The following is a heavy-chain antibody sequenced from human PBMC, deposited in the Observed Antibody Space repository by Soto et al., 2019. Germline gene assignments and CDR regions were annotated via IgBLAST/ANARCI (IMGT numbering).Heavy chain of an antibody. CDR2: IYYSGST. CDR3: ARRYGTTFDY. V-gene: IGHV4-39*06. D-gene: IGHD1-7*01. J-gene: IGHJ4*02. Sequence: SETLSLTCTVSGGSISSSSYYWGWIRQPPGKGLEWIGSIYYSGSTYYNPSLKSRVTISVDTSKNQFPLKLSSVTAADTAVYYCARRYGTTFDYWGQGTLVTVSS. CDR1: GGSISSSSYY.